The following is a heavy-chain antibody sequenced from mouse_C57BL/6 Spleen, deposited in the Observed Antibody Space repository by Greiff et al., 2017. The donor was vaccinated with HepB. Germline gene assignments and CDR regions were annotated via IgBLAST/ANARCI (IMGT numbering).Heavy chain of an antibody. J-gene: IGHJ2*01. Sequence: VKLMESGAELVRPGASVTLSCKASGYTFTDYEMHWVKQTPVHGLEWIGAIDPETGGTAYNQKFKGKAILTADKSSSTAYMELRSLTSEDSAVYYCTRKGTVVATEDYWGQGTTLTVSS. D-gene: IGHD1-1*01. CDR3: TRKGTVVATEDY. CDR2: IDPETGGT. CDR1: GYTFTDYE. V-gene: IGHV1-15*01.